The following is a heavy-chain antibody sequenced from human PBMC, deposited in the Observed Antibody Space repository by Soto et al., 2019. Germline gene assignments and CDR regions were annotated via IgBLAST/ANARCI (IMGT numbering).Heavy chain of an antibody. CDR1: GGSFSGYY. J-gene: IGHJ5*02. CDR3: AREVRYSSSWYNWFDP. D-gene: IGHD6-13*01. V-gene: IGHV4-34*01. Sequence: SEILSLTCAVYGGSFSGYYRRWIRQPPGTGLEWIGEINHSGSTNYNPSLKSRVTISVDTSKNQFSLKLSSVTAADTAVYYCAREVRYSSSWYNWFDPWGQGALVTVSS. CDR2: INHSGST.